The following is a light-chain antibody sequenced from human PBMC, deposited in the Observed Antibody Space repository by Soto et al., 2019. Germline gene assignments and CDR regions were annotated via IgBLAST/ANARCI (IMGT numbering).Light chain of an antibody. J-gene: IGLJ1*01. Sequence: QSVLTQPPSVSAAPGQKVTISCSGSSSNIGSNFVAWYQQLPGTAPKLLIFDNDNRPSGIPDRFSGSKSGTSATLGIAGLQTGDEADYYCGASDSSLSAYVFGSGTKATVL. CDR3: GASDSSLSAYV. V-gene: IGLV1-51*01. CDR2: DND. CDR1: SSNIGSNF.